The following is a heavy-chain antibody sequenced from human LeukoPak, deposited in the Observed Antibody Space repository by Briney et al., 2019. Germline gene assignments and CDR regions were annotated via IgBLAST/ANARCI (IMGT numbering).Heavy chain of an antibody. CDR3: AKDTYYYDSSGYDPLFDY. CDR1: GFTFSSYS. CDR2: ISSSSSYI. Sequence: GGSLRLSCAASGFTFSSYSMNWVRQAPGKGLEWVSSISSSSSYIYYADSVKGRFTISRDNSKNTLYLQMNSLRAEDTAVYYCAKDTYYYDSSGYDPLFDYWGQGTLVTVSS. V-gene: IGHV3-21*04. D-gene: IGHD3-22*01. J-gene: IGHJ4*02.